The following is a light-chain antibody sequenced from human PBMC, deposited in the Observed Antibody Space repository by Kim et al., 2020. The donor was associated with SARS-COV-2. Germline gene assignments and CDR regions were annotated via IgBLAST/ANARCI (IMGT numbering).Light chain of an antibody. CDR3: QQYGSSPLT. CDR2: GAS. CDR1: QSVTSNY. J-gene: IGKJ4*01. V-gene: IGKV3-20*01. Sequence: LPPGERATVSCRASQSVTSNYLAWYQQKPGQAPRLLIYGASSRATGIPDRFSGSGSETDFTLTISRLDPEDFAVYYCQQYGSSPLTFGGGTKLEI.